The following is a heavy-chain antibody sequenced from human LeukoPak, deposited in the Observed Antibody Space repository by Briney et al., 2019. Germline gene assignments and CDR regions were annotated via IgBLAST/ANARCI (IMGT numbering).Heavy chain of an antibody. CDR3: ARDRRTAMVSASPLYYYYYGMDV. V-gene: IGHV4-59*01. D-gene: IGHD5-18*01. CDR2: IYYSGST. CDR1: GGSISSYY. J-gene: IGHJ6*02. Sequence: SETLSLTCTVSGGSISSYYWSWIRQPPGKGLEWIGYIYYSGSTNYNPSLKSRVTISVDTSKNQFSLKLSSVTAADTAVYYCARDRRTAMVSASPLYYYYYGMDVWGQGTTVTVSS.